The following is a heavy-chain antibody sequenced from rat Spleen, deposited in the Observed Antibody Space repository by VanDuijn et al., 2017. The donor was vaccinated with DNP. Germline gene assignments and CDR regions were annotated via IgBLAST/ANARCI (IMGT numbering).Heavy chain of an antibody. Sequence: EVQLQESGPGLVKPSQSLSLTCSVTGYSITSNYKWSWVRKFPGNKLEWMGYINNAGNTNYNPSLKSRISITRDTSKNQFFLQVNSVTTEDTATYYCASEPNGYNYLEYWGQGVMVTVAS. V-gene: IGHV3-3*01. CDR1: GYSITSNYK. CDR2: INNAGNT. D-gene: IGHD1-2*01. J-gene: IGHJ2*01. CDR3: ASEPNGYNYLEY.